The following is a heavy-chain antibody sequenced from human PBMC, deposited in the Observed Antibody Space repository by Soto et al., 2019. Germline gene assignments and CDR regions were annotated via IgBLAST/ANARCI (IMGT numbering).Heavy chain of an antibody. Sequence: ASVKVSCKASGYTFTGYYMHWVRQAPGQGLEWMGWINPNSGGTNYAQKFQGWVTMIRDTSISTAYMGLSRLRSDDTAVYYCARGGFNYYDSSGYYNWFDPWGQGTLVTVSS. V-gene: IGHV1-2*04. J-gene: IGHJ5*02. D-gene: IGHD3-22*01. CDR2: INPNSGGT. CDR1: GYTFTGYY. CDR3: ARGGFNYYDSSGYYNWFDP.